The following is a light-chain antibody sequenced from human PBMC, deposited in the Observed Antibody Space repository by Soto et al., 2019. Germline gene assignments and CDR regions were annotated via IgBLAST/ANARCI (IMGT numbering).Light chain of an antibody. CDR3: SSYTSGSTYV. CDR2: EVS. Sequence: QSVLTQPASVSGSPGQSITISCTGTSSDVGGYNYVSWYQQHPGKAPKLIIYEVSNRPSEISNRFSGSKSGNTASLTISGLQAEDEADYYCSSYTSGSTYVFGTGTKATV. V-gene: IGLV2-14*01. CDR1: SSDVGGYNY. J-gene: IGLJ1*01.